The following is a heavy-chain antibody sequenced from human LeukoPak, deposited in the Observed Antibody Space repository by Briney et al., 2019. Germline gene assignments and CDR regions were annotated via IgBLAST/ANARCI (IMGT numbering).Heavy chain of an antibody. CDR2: VYDGGRT. D-gene: IGHD2-8*02. J-gene: IGHJ3*02. V-gene: IGHV4-4*07. CDR3: ARDYIVETGVVGFDM. Sequence: PSETLSLTCTVSGDSIGTYFWNWIRQSAGEGLEWIGHVYDGGRTNYNPSLKGRVTISVDTSRNLFSLRLRSVTAADTAVYYCARDYIVETGVVGFDMWGQGTMVTVSS. CDR1: GDSIGTYF.